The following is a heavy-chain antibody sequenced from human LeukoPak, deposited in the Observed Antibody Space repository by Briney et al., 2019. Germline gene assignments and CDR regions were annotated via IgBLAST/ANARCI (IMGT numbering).Heavy chain of an antibody. D-gene: IGHD4-17*01. V-gene: IGHV3-21*01. CDR2: ISTSGSST. Sequence: GGSLRLSCAASGFTFSTYNMNWVRQAPGEGLEWVSSISTSGSSTFYADSMKGRFTISRDNAKSSLYLQMSSLRAEDTAVYYCAREPGNNGDLDYWGQGTLVTVSS. CDR3: AREPGNNGDLDY. CDR1: GFTFSTYN. J-gene: IGHJ4*02.